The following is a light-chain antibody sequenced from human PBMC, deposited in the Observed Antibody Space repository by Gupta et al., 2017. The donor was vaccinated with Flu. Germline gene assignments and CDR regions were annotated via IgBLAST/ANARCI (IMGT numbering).Light chain of an antibody. J-gene: IGLJ3*02. V-gene: IGLV3-25*03. CDR2: KDS. Sequence: SYELTQPPSVSVSPGQTARITCSGDALPKQYAYWYQQKPGQAPVLVIYKDSERPSGNPERVSGSSSGTTVTLTISGVQAEDEADDYCQSADSSGTWVFGGGTKLTVL. CDR3: QSADSSGTWV. CDR1: ALPKQY.